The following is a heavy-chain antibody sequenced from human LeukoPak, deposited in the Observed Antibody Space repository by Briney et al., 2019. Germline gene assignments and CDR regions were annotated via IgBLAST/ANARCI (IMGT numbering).Heavy chain of an antibody. J-gene: IGHJ3*02. CDR2: IYYSGST. CDR1: GGSISSYY. V-gene: IGHV4-59*01. CDR3: ARLSGDPGPEAFDI. D-gene: IGHD1-14*01. Sequence: SETLSLTCTVSGGSISSYYWSWIRQPPGKGLEWIGYIYYSGSTNYNPSLKSRVPISVDTSKNQFSLKLSSVTAADTAVYYCARLSGDPGPEAFDIWGQGTMVTVSS.